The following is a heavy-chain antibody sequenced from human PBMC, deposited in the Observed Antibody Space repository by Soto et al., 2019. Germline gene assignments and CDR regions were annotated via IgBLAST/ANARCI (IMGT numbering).Heavy chain of an antibody. J-gene: IGHJ4*02. CDR2: ITSRSDYI. CDR3: ARVDGYTYPNDY. Sequence: GESLKISCAASGFTFSAYSMSWVRQAPGKGLEWVSSITSRSDYIYYADSLKGRFTISRDNAKNSLYLQMHSLRAEDTAFYYCARVDGYTYPNDYWGQGTLVTVSS. V-gene: IGHV3-21*01. CDR1: GFTFSAYS. D-gene: IGHD5-12*01.